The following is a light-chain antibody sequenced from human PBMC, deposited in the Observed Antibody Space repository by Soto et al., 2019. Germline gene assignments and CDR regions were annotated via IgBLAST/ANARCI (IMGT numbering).Light chain of an antibody. J-gene: IGKJ3*01. CDR1: QSISNY. CDR2: VVS. CDR3: QQTSNTPLT. V-gene: IGKV1-39*01. Sequence: DIQMTQSPSSLSASVGDTVTITCRASQSISNYLNWYQQKPGKAPKLLISVVSSLQSGVPSSFSGSGSETDFTLTISSLQPEDFATYYCQQTSNTPLTFGPGTKVDIX.